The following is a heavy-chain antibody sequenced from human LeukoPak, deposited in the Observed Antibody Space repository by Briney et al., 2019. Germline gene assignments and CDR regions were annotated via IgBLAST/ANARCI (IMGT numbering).Heavy chain of an antibody. CDR1: GYTFTIYY. J-gene: IGHJ4*02. CDR2: INSSGGNT. D-gene: IGHD3-22*01. Sequence: ASVKVSCKASGYTFTIYYMHWVRQAPGQGLEWMGIINSSGGNTSYAQKFQERITITRDMSTSTAYMELSSLRSEDTAVYYCAAGYNNYDSRRPSFDYWGQGTLVTVSS. V-gene: IGHV1-46*01. CDR3: AAGYNNYDSRRPSFDY.